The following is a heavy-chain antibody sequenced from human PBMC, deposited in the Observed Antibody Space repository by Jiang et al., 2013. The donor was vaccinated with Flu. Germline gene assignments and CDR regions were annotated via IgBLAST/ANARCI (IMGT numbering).Heavy chain of an antibody. J-gene: IGHJ4*02. D-gene: IGHD1-1*01. CDR3: AMEIPFCVY. CDR1: GGSFSGYY. Sequence: GLLKPSETLSLTCAVYGGSFSGYYWSWIRQPPGKGLEWIGEINHSGSTNYNPSLKSRVTISVDTSKNQFSLKLSSVTAADTAVYYCAMEIPFCVYWGQGTLVTVSS. V-gene: IGHV4-34*01. CDR2: INHSGST.